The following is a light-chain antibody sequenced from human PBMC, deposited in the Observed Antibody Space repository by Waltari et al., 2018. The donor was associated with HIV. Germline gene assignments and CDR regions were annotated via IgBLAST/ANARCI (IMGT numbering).Light chain of an antibody. CDR1: QIISY. Sequence: DIQMTQSPSSLSASVGDRVTMTCRASQIISYFNWYQQKPGKAPKLLIYTASTLESGVPSRFSGSGSGTDFTLTISSLQPEDSATYYCQQSYSNPRTFGQGTKVEI. J-gene: IGKJ1*01. CDR3: QQSYSNPRT. CDR2: TAS. V-gene: IGKV1-39*01.